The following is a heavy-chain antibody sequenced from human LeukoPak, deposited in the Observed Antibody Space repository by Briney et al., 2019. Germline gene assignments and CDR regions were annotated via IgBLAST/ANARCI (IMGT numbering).Heavy chain of an antibody. Sequence: SETLSLTCAVSGGSFSGYYWSWIRQPPGQGLEWIGEINHSGSTNYNPSLKSRVTISVDTSKNQFSLKLSSVTAADTAVYYCARGFGGDYPRGNWFDPWGQGTLVTVSS. V-gene: IGHV4-34*01. CDR2: INHSGST. CDR3: ARGFGGDYPRGNWFDP. D-gene: IGHD3-16*01. CDR1: GGSFSGYY. J-gene: IGHJ5*02.